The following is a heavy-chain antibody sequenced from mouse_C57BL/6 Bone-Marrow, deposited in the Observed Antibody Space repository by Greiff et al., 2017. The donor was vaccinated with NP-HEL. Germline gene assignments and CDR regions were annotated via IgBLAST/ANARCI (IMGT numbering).Heavy chain of an antibody. CDR2: MYPGDGDT. CDR1: GYAFSSSW. V-gene: IGHV1-82*01. CDR3: ARDYYGSGWYFDV. Sequence: QVQLKESGPELVKPGASVKISCKASGYAFSSSWMNWVKQRPGKGLEWIGRMYPGDGDTNYNGKFKGKATLTADKSSSTAYMQLSSLTSEDSAVYFCARDYYGSGWYFDVWGTGTTVTVSS. D-gene: IGHD1-1*01. J-gene: IGHJ1*03.